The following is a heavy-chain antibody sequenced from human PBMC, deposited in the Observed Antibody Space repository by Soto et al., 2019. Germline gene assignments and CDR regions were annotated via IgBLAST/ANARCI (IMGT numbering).Heavy chain of an antibody. CDR2: IYYSGST. Sequence: TSETLSLTCTVSGGSISSGDYYWSWIRQPPGKGLEWIGYIYYSGSTYYNPSLKSRVTISVDTSKNQFSLKLSSVTAADTAVYYCARTSTYYYDSSGSPGPNWFDPWGQGTLVTVSS. J-gene: IGHJ5*02. D-gene: IGHD3-22*01. CDR3: ARTSTYYYDSSGSPGPNWFDP. CDR1: GGSISSGDYY. V-gene: IGHV4-30-4*01.